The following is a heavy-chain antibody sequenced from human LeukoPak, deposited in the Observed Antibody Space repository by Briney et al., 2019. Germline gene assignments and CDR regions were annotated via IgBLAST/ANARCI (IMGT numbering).Heavy chain of an antibody. D-gene: IGHD3-10*01. CDR3: ARDEYYYGSGSLYSPRSRTATFDY. V-gene: IGHV3-30*04. Sequence: PGGSLRLSCAASGFTFSSYAMHWVRQAPGKGLEWVAVISYDGSNKYYADSEKGRFTISRDNSKNTLYLQMNSLRAEDTAVYYCARDEYYYGSGSLYSPRSRTATFDYWGQGTLVTVSS. CDR2: ISYDGSNK. CDR1: GFTFSSYA. J-gene: IGHJ4*02.